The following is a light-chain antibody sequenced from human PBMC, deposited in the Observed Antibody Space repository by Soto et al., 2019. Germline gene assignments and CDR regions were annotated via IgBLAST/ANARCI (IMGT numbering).Light chain of an antibody. J-gene: IGKJ1*01. CDR3: QQYFEWPPMT. CDR2: GAS. CDR1: ETVATN. V-gene: IGKV3-15*01. Sequence: EVVMTQSPATLSASPGERATLSCWASETVATNLAWYQQKPGQAPRLLISGASTRAAGISDRFRGSGSGTEFTLTISSLRSEDSGFYYCQQYFEWPPMTFGQGTKVEI.